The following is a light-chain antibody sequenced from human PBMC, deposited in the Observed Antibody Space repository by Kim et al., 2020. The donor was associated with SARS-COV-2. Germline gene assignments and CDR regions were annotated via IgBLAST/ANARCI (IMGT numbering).Light chain of an antibody. V-gene: IGLV3-19*01. Sequence: SSELTQDPAVSVALGQTVRITCQGDSLRSYYASWYQQKPGQAPVLVIYGKNNRPSGIPDRSSGSSSGNTASLTITGAQAEDEADYYCNSRDSSGNHHVVF. CDR1: SLRSYY. CDR3: NSRDSSGNHHVV. CDR2: GKN. J-gene: IGLJ2*01.